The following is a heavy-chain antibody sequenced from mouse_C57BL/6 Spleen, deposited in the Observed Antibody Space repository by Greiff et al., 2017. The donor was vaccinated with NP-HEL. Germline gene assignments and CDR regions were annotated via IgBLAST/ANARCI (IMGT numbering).Heavy chain of an antibody. V-gene: IGHV1-4*01. CDR3: ARPYEGNSAWFAY. J-gene: IGHJ3*01. Sequence: VHLVESGAELARPGASVKMSCKASGYTFTSYTMHWVKQRPGQGLEWIGYINPSSGYTKYNQKFKDKATLTADKSSSTAYMQLSSLTSEDSAVYYCARPYEGNSAWFAYWGQGTLVTVSA. CDR1: GYTFTSYT. CDR2: INPSSGYT. D-gene: IGHD2-1*01.